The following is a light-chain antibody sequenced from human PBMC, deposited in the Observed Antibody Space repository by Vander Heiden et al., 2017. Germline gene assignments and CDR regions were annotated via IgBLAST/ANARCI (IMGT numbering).Light chain of an antibody. J-gene: IGKJ4*01. V-gene: IGKV3-20*01. CDR2: GAS. Sequence: EIVLTQSPGTLSLSPGERATLSCRASQSVSRSYLAWYRQKPGQAPRLLIYGASSRATGIPDRFSGSGSGTDFTLTISRLEPEDFAVYYCQQYGSSPNTFGGGTKVEIK. CDR1: QSVSRSY. CDR3: QQYGSSPNT.